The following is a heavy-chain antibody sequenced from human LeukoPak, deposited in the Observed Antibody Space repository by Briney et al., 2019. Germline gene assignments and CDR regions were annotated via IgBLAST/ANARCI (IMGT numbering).Heavy chain of an antibody. V-gene: IGHV3-21*06. CDR2: MSSGGTYI. CDR1: GFTFGSYX. D-gene: IGHD2-15*01. J-gene: IGHJ4*02. CDR3: ARGRPTGASRLFVVQ. Sequence: PGGSLRLSCAASGFTFGSYXXXXXXQAPGKXXXXXXXMSSGGTYIYYADXVXXXFXXSRDNAKNSLYLLMNSLRVDDTAVYYCARGRPTGASRLFVVQWGQGTLVTVSS.